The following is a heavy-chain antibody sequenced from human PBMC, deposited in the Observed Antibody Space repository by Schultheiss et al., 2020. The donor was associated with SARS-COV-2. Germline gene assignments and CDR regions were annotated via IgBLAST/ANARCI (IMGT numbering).Heavy chain of an antibody. CDR2: IVVGSGNT. D-gene: IGHD4-17*01. J-gene: IGHJ3*02. CDR1: GFTFTSSA. Sequence: SVKVSCKASGFTFTSSAVQWVRQARGQRLEWIGWIVVGSGNTNYAQRFQGRVTITADESTSTAYMELSSLRSEDTAVYYCARDETTAGHAFDIWGQGTMVTVSS. CDR3: ARDETTAGHAFDI. V-gene: IGHV1-58*01.